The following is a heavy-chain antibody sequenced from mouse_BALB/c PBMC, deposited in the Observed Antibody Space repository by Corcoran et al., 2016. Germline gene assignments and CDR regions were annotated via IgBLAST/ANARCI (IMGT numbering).Heavy chain of an antibody. Sequence: EVQLQQSGAELVKPGASVKLSCTASGFNIKDTYMHWVKQRPEQGLEWIGRIDPANGNTKDDPKFQGKATITADTSSNTASLQLSSLTSEDTAVYYCARGGVWLRLYAMDYWGQGTSVTVSS. V-gene: IGHV14-3*02. D-gene: IGHD2-2*01. CDR2: IDPANGNT. CDR3: ARGGVWLRLYAMDY. CDR1: GFNIKDTY. J-gene: IGHJ4*01.